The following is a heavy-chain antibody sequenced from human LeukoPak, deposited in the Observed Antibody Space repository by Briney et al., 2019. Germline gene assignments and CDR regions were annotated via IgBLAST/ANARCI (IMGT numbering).Heavy chain of an antibody. Sequence: GASVKVSCKASGYTFTSYDINWVRQATGQGLEWMGWISAYNGNTNYAQKLQGRVTMTTDTSTSTAYMELRSLRSDDTAVYYCARGEDYGDYVDWFDPWGQGTLVTVSS. D-gene: IGHD4-17*01. CDR1: GYTFTSYD. V-gene: IGHV1-18*01. CDR2: ISAYNGNT. J-gene: IGHJ5*02. CDR3: ARGEDYGDYVDWFDP.